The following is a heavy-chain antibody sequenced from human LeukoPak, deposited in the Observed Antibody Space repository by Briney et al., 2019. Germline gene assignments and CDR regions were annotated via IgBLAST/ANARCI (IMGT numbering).Heavy chain of an antibody. J-gene: IGHJ5*02. CDR3: ARGPPGGQFDP. Sequence: MPAETLSLTCTVSGGSISPYYWSWIRQTPGKGLEWIGYIYYSGSTNYNPSLKSRVTISVDASKNQFSLKLTSVTAADTAIYYCARGPPGGQFDPWGQGTLVTVSS. CDR2: IYYSGST. CDR1: GGSISPYY. D-gene: IGHD3-10*01. V-gene: IGHV4-59*01.